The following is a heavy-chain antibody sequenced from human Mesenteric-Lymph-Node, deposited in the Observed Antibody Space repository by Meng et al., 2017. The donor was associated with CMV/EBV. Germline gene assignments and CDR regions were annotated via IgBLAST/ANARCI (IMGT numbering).Heavy chain of an antibody. Sequence: ASVKVSCKASGYTFTGYYIHWVRQAPGQGLEWMGGISPNTGGTDYAQKFQGRATTTRDTSSSTVHMELNGLTSDDTAIYYCARDRGSRWYGASDYCGQGTLVTVSS. CDR2: ISPNTGGT. CDR3: ARDRGSRWYGASDY. J-gene: IGHJ4*02. V-gene: IGHV1-2*02. CDR1: GYTFTGYY. D-gene: IGHD6-13*01.